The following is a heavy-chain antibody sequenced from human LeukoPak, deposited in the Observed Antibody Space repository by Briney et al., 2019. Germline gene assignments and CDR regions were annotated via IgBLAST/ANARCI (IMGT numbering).Heavy chain of an antibody. V-gene: IGHV4-38-2*02. CDR2: IYHSGST. Sequence: NPSETLSLTCTVSGYSISSGYYWGWIRQPPGKGLEWIGSIYHSGSTYYNPSLKSRVTISVDTSKNQFSLKLSSVTAADTAVYYCARVRYYGSGYGMDVWGQGTTVTVSS. CDR3: ARVRYYGSGYGMDV. CDR1: GYSISSGYY. J-gene: IGHJ6*02. D-gene: IGHD3-10*01.